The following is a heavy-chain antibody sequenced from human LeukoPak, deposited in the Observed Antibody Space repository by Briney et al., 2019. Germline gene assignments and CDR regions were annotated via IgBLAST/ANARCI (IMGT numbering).Heavy chain of an antibody. CDR3: AKDRHGYYDSSGFWFDP. J-gene: IGHJ5*02. V-gene: IGHV3-23*01. CDR1: GFTFSSYA. CDR2: ISGSGGST. Sequence: GASLSLSCAASGFTFSSYAMSWVRQAPGKGLEWVSAISGSGGSTYYADSVKGRFTISRDNSKNTLYLQMNSLRAEDTAVYYCAKDRHGYYDSSGFWFDPWGQGTLVTVSS. D-gene: IGHD3-22*01.